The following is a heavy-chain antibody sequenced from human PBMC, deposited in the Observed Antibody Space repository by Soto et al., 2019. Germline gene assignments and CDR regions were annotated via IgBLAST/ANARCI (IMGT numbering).Heavy chain of an antibody. D-gene: IGHD6-13*01. CDR3: AHSRYSSKYFQP. J-gene: IGHJ1*01. V-gene: IGHV2-5*01. CDR2: LYWNEDD. CDR1: GFSLTTSGVG. Sequence: SGPTLVNPTQTLTLTCTFSGFSLTTSGVGVGWIRQPPGKALEWLALLYWNEDDRYSPSLESRLTITKDNSKNQVVLTMTNMDPVDTATYYCAHSRYSSKYFQPWGQGTLVTVSS.